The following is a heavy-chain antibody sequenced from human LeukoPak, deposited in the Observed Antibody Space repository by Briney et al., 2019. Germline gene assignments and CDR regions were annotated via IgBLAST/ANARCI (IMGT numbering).Heavy chain of an antibody. CDR2: ISYDGSNK. Sequence: GGSLRLSCAASGFTFSSYGMHWVRQAPGKGLEWVAVISYDGSNKYYADSVKGRFTISRDNSKNTLYLQMNSRRAEDTAVYYCAKDVLGIVVVTAIPDYWGQGTLVTVSS. D-gene: IGHD2-21*02. CDR3: AKDVLGIVVVTAIPDY. V-gene: IGHV3-30*18. J-gene: IGHJ4*02. CDR1: GFTFSSYG.